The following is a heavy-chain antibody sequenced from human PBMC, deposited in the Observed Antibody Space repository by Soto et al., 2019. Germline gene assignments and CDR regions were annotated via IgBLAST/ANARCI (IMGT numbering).Heavy chain of an antibody. Sequence: EVQLLESGGGLVQPGGSLRLSCAASGFTFSSYAMSWVRQAPGKGLECVSAISGSGGSTYYADSVKGRFTISRDNSKNTLYLQMNSLRAEDTAVYYCAKDLGVVVVVAATRQTDYWGQGTLVTVSS. J-gene: IGHJ4*02. CDR1: GFTFSSYA. CDR2: ISGSGGST. CDR3: AKDLGVVVVVAATRQTDY. V-gene: IGHV3-23*01. D-gene: IGHD2-15*01.